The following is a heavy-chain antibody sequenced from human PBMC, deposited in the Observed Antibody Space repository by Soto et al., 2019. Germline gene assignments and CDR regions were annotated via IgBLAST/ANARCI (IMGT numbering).Heavy chain of an antibody. J-gene: IGHJ4*02. CDR2: ISSSSSTI. V-gene: IGHV3-48*02. CDR1: GFVFSTYS. CDR3: ARPAGRVDYFDY. D-gene: IGHD2-15*01. Sequence: EVQLVESGGGLVQPGGSLRLSCAASGFVFSTYSMNWVRQAPGKGLEWVSYISSSSSTIYYADSVQGRFTISRDNAKNSLYLQVNSLRDEDTAVYYCARPAGRVDYFDYWGQGTLVTDSS.